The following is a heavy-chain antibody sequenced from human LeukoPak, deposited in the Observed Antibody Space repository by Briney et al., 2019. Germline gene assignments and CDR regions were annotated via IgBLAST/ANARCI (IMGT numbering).Heavy chain of an antibody. J-gene: IGHJ4*02. CDR1: GFTFSDYY. V-gene: IGHV3-11*01. Sequence: GGSLRLSCAASGFTFSDYYMSWIRQAPGMGLEWVSYISSSGSTIYYADSVKGRFTISRDNAKNSLYLQMNSLRAEDTAVYYCARDQSRFFTTVTNDWGQGTLVTVSS. CDR2: ISSSGSTI. D-gene: IGHD4-17*01. CDR3: ARDQSRFFTTVTND.